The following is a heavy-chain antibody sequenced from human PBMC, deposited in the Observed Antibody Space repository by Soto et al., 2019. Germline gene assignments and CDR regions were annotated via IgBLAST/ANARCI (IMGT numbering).Heavy chain of an antibody. J-gene: IGHJ4*02. V-gene: IGHV4-61*08. CDR3: HSMI. CDR1: GDSVSGGGYY. Sequence: QVQLQESGPGLVKPSETLSLICTVSGDSVSGGGYYWTWIRQPPGKGLEWIGYISFTGDTTYNPSLRSRVTIAMHTSKNQFSLKLTSATAADTALYYCHSMIWGQGTLVTVSS. D-gene: IGHD3-16*01. CDR2: ISFTGDT.